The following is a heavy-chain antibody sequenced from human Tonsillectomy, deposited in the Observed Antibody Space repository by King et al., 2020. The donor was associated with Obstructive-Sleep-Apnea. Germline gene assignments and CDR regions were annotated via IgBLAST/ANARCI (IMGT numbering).Heavy chain of an antibody. CDR1: GFTFSNAW. J-gene: IGHJ5*02. CDR3: TTHEGVWFGELRAWFDP. V-gene: IGHV3-15*01. CDR2: IKSKTEGGTT. Sequence: VQLVESGGGLVKPGGSLRLSWAASGFTFSNAWMSWVPQPPGKGLEWVCGIKSKTEGGTTDYAAPVNVNYRISREDSKNTLYLQMNSLKTVDTAVYYCTTHEGVWFGELRAWFDPWGQGTLVTVSS. D-gene: IGHD3-10*01.